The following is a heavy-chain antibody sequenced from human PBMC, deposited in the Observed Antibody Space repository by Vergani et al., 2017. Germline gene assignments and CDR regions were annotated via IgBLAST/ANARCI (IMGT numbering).Heavy chain of an antibody. CDR3: ARGGAPPIYDFWSGYSRYNWFDP. CDR1: GGSISSGSYY. V-gene: IGHV4-61*02. Sequence: QVQLQESGPGLVKPSQTLSLTCTVSGGSISSGSYYWSWIRQPAGKGLEWIGRIYTSGSTHYNPSLKSRVTISVDTAKNQFSLKLSSVTAADTAVYYCARGGAPPIYDFWSGYSRYNWFDPWGQGTLVTVSS. J-gene: IGHJ5*02. D-gene: IGHD3-3*01. CDR2: IYTSGST.